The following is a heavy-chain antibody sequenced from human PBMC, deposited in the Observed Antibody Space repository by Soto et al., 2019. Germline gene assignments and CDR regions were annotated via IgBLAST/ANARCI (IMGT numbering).Heavy chain of an antibody. CDR3: VREDSFRDSSAP. D-gene: IGHD3-22*01. CDR2: INPGGGST. CDR1: GYTFTSYY. V-gene: IGHV1-46*01. Sequence: ASVKVSCKASGYTFTSYYMHWVRQAPGQGLEWMGIINPGGGSTSYAQKFQGRVTMTRDTSTSTVYMEMSSLRVDDTAVYYCVREDSFRDSSAPWGQGTLVTVSS. J-gene: IGHJ5*02.